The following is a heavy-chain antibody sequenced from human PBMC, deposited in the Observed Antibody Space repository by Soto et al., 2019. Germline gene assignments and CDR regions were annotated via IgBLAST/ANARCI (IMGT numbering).Heavy chain of an antibody. Sequence: QVQLVESGGGVVQPGRSLRLSCEASGFTFSSYAMHWVRQAPGKGLEWVAVISYDGSNKYYADSVKGRFTISRDNSKNTLYLQMNSLRAEDTAVYYCARDRLMVRGVIGYWGQGTLVTVSS. CDR3: ARDRLMVRGVIGY. CDR2: ISYDGSNK. CDR1: GFTFSSYA. J-gene: IGHJ4*02. V-gene: IGHV3-30-3*01. D-gene: IGHD3-10*01.